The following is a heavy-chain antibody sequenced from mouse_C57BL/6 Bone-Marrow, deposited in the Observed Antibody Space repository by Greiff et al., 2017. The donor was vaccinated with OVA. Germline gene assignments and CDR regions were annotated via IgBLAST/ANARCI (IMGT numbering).Heavy chain of an antibody. CDR1: GFTFSDYG. D-gene: IGHD2-3*01. J-gene: IGHJ2*01. V-gene: IGHV5-17*01. Sequence: EVQLVESGGGLVKPGGSLKLSCAASGFTFSDYGMHWVRQAPEKGLEWVAYISSGSSTIYYADTVKGRFTISRDNAKNTLFLQMTSLRSEDTAMYYCARGGIYDGYYVGYWGQGTTLTVSS. CDR3: ARGGIYDGYYVGY. CDR2: ISSGSSTI.